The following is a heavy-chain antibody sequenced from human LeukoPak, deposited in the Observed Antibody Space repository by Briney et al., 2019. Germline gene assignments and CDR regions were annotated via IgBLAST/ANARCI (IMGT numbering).Heavy chain of an antibody. CDR1: GYTLTELS. D-gene: IGHD3-22*01. Sequence: ASVKVSCKVSGYTLTELSMHWVRQAPGKGLEWMGGFDPEDGETNYAQKFQGRGTITADKSTSTAYMELSSLRSEDTAVYYCARDYYDSSGYFRYWGQGTLVTVSS. V-gene: IGHV1-24*01. J-gene: IGHJ4*02. CDR3: ARDYYDSSGYFRY. CDR2: FDPEDGET.